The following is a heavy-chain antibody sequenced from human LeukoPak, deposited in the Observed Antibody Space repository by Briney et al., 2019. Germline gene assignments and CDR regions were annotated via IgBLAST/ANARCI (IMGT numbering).Heavy chain of an antibody. Sequence: SETLSLTCAVYGGSSSGYYWSWIRQPPGKGLEWLGELNHSGSTNYNPSLKRRDTISVDTSKNQFSLKLSSVTAADTAVYYCARVSGYDWESFYDYWGQGTLVTVSS. CDR1: GGSSSGYY. D-gene: IGHD5-12*01. V-gene: IGHV4-34*01. CDR3: ARVSGYDWESFYDY. CDR2: LNHSGST. J-gene: IGHJ4*02.